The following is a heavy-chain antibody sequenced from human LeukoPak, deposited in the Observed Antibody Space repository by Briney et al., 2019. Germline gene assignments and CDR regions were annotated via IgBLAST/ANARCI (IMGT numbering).Heavy chain of an antibody. Sequence: GGSLRLSCAASGFTFSSYGMHWVRQAPGKGLEWVAVIWYDGSNKYYADSVKGRFTISRDNSKNTLYLQMNSLRAEDTAVYYCAREELVIAAFDYWGQGTLVTVSS. V-gene: IGHV3-30*19. CDR3: AREELVIAAFDY. CDR1: GFTFSSYG. J-gene: IGHJ4*02. D-gene: IGHD6-13*01. CDR2: IWYDGSNK.